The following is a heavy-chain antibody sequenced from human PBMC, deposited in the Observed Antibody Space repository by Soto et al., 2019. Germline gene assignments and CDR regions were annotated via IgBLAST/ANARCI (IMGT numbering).Heavy chain of an antibody. CDR3: AKGGTVLRFLEWLLSDYYGMDV. J-gene: IGHJ6*02. CDR2: ISGSGGGT. CDR1: GFTFSSYA. D-gene: IGHD3-3*01. Sequence: GGSLRLSCAASGFTFSSYAMSWVRQAPGKGLEWVSAISGSGGGTYYADSVKGRFTISRDNSKNTLYLQMNSLRAEDTAVYYCAKGGTVLRFLEWLLSDYYGMDVWGQGTTVTVSS. V-gene: IGHV3-23*01.